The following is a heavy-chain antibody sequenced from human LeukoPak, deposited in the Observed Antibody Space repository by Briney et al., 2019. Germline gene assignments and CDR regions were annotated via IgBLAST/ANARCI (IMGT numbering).Heavy chain of an antibody. Sequence: PSQTLSLTCVVYGGSFSGYYWSWIRQTPGKGLEWIGEIDHSGNPYYNPSLKSRVNIFADTSKNQFSLKLTSVTAAETAVYYCAGDSGYFDAFDIWGQGTMVTVSS. CDR1: GGSFSGYY. D-gene: IGHD5-12*01. CDR3: AGDSGYFDAFDI. V-gene: IGHV4-34*01. J-gene: IGHJ3*02. CDR2: IDHSGNP.